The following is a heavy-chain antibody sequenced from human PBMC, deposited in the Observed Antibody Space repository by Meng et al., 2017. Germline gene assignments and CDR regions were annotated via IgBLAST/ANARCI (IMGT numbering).Heavy chain of an antibody. CDR2: MNPNSGNT. CDR1: GYTFTSYD. V-gene: IGHV1-8*03. CDR3: ARGLAVAGTVFWFDP. Sequence: VEQGQSGGGVRKPAASVKVSCKAFGYTFTSYDITWVRQATGQGLEWMGWMNPNSGNTGYAQKFQGRVTITRNTSISTAYMELSSLRSEDTAVYYCARGLAVAGTVFWFDPWGQGTLVTVSS. J-gene: IGHJ5*02. D-gene: IGHD6-19*01.